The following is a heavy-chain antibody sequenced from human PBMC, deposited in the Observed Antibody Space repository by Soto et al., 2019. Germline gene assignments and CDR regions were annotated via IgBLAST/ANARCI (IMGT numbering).Heavy chain of an antibody. D-gene: IGHD6-13*01. CDR1: GGSFSGYY. J-gene: IGHJ4*02. V-gene: IGHV4-34*01. CDR2: INHSGNT. Sequence: PSETLSLTCAVYGGSFSGYYWRWIRQPPGKGLEWIGEINHSGNTNYNPSLKSRVTISVDTSKNQLFLNLSSVTAADTAMYYCARHHVRGRTIAGAAEFWGQGTLVTVSS. CDR3: ARHHVRGRTIAGAAEF.